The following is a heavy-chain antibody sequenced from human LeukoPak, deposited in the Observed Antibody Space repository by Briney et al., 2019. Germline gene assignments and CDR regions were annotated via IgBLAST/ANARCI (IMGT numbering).Heavy chain of an antibody. CDR3: ARYCGGDCHPRPDAFDI. Sequence: PSETLSLTCTVSGGSISSYYWSWIRQPPGKGLEWIGYIYYSGSTNYNPSLKSRVTISVDTSKNQFSLKLSSVTAADTAVHYCARYCGGDCHPRPDAFDIWGQGTMVTVSS. D-gene: IGHD2-21*02. CDR1: GGSISSYY. J-gene: IGHJ3*02. CDR2: IYYSGST. V-gene: IGHV4-59*08.